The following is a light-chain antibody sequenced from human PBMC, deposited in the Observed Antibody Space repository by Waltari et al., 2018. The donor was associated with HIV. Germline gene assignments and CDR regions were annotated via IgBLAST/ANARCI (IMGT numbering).Light chain of an antibody. V-gene: IGLV1-40*01. Sequence: QSVLTQPPSVSGAPAQRVTISCTGRSSNIGAGYDVHWYQNLPGSAPKLLIYGNTNRPSGVPDRFSGSKSGTSASLAITGLQAEDEADYYCQSYDSSLSGVVFGGGTKLTVL. CDR2: GNT. CDR1: SSNIGAGYD. CDR3: QSYDSSLSGVV. J-gene: IGLJ2*01.